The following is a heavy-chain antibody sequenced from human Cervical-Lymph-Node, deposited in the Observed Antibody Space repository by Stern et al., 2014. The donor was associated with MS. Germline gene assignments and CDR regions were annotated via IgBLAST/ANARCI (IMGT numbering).Heavy chain of an antibody. D-gene: IGHD6-13*01. J-gene: IGHJ6*02. V-gene: IGHV3-13*01. CDR3: ARGNLGYSSNYGMDV. CDR2: IGTVGDT. Sequence: VQLVQSGGGLVQPGGSLRLSCAASGFTFSSYDMHWVRQGTGKGLEWSSGIGTVGDTYYSGSAKGRFTIFRENAKNSLYLQMNSLRAGDTAVYYCARGNLGYSSNYGMDVWGQGTTVTVSS. CDR1: GFTFSSYD.